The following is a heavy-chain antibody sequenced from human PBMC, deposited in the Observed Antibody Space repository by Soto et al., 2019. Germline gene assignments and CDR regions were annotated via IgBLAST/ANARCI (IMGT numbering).Heavy chain of an antibody. CDR1: GGSISSYY. V-gene: IGHV4-59*01. CDR2: IYYSGST. CDR3: ARVEDGYNSKLIAY. Sequence: PSETLSLTCTVSGGSISSYYWSWIRQPPGKGLEWTGYIYYSGSTNYNPSLKSRVTISVDTSKNQFSLKLSSVTAADTAVYYCARVEDGYNSKLIAYWGQGTLVTVSS. D-gene: IGHD5-12*01. J-gene: IGHJ4*02.